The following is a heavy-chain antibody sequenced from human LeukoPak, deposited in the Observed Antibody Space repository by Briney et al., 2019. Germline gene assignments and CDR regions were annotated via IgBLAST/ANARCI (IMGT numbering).Heavy chain of an antibody. CDR2: IYYSGST. CDR3: ARVDYGDSLDY. Sequence: SETLSLTCTVSGGSISSYYWSWIRQPPGKGLEWIGYIYYSGSTNYNPSLKSRVTMSVDTSKNQFSLKLSSVTAADTAVYYCARVDYGDSLDYWGQGTLVTVSS. D-gene: IGHD4-17*01. J-gene: IGHJ4*02. CDR1: GGSISSYY. V-gene: IGHV4-59*12.